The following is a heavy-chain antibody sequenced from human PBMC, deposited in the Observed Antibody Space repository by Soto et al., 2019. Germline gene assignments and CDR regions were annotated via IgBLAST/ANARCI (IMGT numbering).Heavy chain of an antibody. D-gene: IGHD3-22*01. CDR1: GGSFSGYY. J-gene: IGHJ4*02. Sequence: SETLSLTCAVYGGSFSGYYWSWIRQPPGKGLEWIGEINHSGSTNYNPSLKSRVTISVDTSKNQFSLKLSSVTAADTAVYYCATRDEYYYDSLYDYWGQGTLVTVSS. CDR2: INHSGST. CDR3: ATRDEYYYDSLYDY. V-gene: IGHV4-34*01.